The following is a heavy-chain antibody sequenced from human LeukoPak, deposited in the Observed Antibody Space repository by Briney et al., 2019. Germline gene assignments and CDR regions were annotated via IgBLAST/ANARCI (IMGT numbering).Heavy chain of an antibody. Sequence: SETLSLTCTVSGGSISSSSYYWGWIRQPPGKGLEWIGSIYYSGSTYYNPSLKSRVTISVDTSKNQFSLKLSSVTAADTAVYYCARVIIRWFDPWGQGTLVTVSS. CDR2: IYYSGST. CDR3: ARVIIRWFDP. V-gene: IGHV4-39*07. J-gene: IGHJ5*02. D-gene: IGHD3-10*01. CDR1: GGSISSSSYY.